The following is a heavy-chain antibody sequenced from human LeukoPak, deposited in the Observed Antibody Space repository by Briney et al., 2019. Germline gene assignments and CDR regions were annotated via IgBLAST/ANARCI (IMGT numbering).Heavy chain of an antibody. V-gene: IGHV3-30-3*01. D-gene: IGHD3-10*01. CDR3: ARDFWAFGELFYFDY. CDR1: GFTFSSYA. CDR2: ISYDGSNK. J-gene: IGHJ4*02. Sequence: GRSQRLSCAASGFTFSSYAMHWVRQAPGKGLEWVAVISYDGSNKYYADSVKGRFTISRDSSKNTLYLQMNSLRAEDTAVYYCARDFWAFGELFYFDYWGQGTLVTVSS.